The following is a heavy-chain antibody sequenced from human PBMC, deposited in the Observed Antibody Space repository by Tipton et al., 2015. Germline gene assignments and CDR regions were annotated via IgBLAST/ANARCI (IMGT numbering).Heavy chain of an antibody. V-gene: IGHV4-31*02. CDR3: AREAFNSNYFDF. Sequence: LRLSCTVSGGSIRTDGYYWSWLRQHPGKGLEWIGYIHYSGSTYYNPSLKSRATLSVDTITNQFSLMGTSVTAGDTAVYYCAREAFNSNYFDFWGQGTLVIVSS. CDR1: GGSIRTDGYY. CDR2: IHYSGST. J-gene: IGHJ4*02. D-gene: IGHD5-24*01.